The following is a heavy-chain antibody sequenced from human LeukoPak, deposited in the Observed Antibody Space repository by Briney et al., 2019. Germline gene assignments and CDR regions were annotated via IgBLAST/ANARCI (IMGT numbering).Heavy chain of an antibody. CDR3: AKDTPDSSAYYLEN. J-gene: IGHJ4*02. Sequence: GGSLRLSCAASGFTFSSYSMNWVRQAPGKGLEWVSYISSSSSTIYYADSVKGRFTISRDNAKNSLYLQMSSLRAEDTAVYYCAKDTPDSSAYYLENWGQGTLVTVSS. CDR1: GFTFSSYS. V-gene: IGHV3-48*01. D-gene: IGHD3-22*01. CDR2: ISSSSSTI.